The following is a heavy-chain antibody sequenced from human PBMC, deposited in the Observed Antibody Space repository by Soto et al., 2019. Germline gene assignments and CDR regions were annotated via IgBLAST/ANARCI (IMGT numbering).Heavy chain of an antibody. D-gene: IGHD6-13*01. V-gene: IGHV3-48*02. CDR2: ISGSSDTI. Sequence: EVQLVESGGGLVQPGGSLRLSCAASGFTLSSYNMNWVRQAPGKGLEWVSYISGSSDTIYYADSVKGRFTISRDNAKNSLYLQMDSLRDEDTAVYYCARDHGGSTWFVGIYYYFGVDVWGQETTVTVSS. J-gene: IGHJ6*02. CDR3: ARDHGGSTWFVGIYYYFGVDV. CDR1: GFTLSSYN.